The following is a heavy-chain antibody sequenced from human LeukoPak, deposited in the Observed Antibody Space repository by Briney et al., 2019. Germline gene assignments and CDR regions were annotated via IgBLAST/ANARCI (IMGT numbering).Heavy chain of an antibody. CDR2: ISGSGGST. CDR1: GFTFSSYA. V-gene: IGHV3-23*01. CDR3: AKDSLASDQHDY. D-gene: IGHD2-2*01. J-gene: IGHJ4*02. Sequence: GGSLRLSCAVSGFTFSSYAMSWVRQAPGKGLEWVSAISGSGGSTYYADSVKGRFTISRDNSKNTLYLQMNSLRAEDTAVYYCAKDSLASDQHDYWGQGTLVTVSS.